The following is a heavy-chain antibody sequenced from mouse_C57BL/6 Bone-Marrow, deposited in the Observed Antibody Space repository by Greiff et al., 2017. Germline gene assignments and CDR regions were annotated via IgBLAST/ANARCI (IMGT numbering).Heavy chain of an antibody. CDR2: ISSGSSTI. CDR1: GFTFSDYG. D-gene: IGHD1-1*01. J-gene: IGHJ2*01. CDR3: ARDRIFFIALFDY. V-gene: IGHV5-17*01. Sequence: EVMLVESGGGLVKPGGSLKLSCAASGFTFSDYGMHWVRQAPEQGLEWVAYISSGSSTIYYADTVKGRFTISRDNATNTLFLQMTSLRSEDTAMYYCARDRIFFIALFDYWGQGTTRTVSS.